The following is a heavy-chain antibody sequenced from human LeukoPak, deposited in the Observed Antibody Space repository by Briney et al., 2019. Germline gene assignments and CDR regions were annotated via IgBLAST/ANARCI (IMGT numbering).Heavy chain of an antibody. D-gene: IGHD3-3*01. Sequence: ASVKVSCKVSGYTFTELSMHWVRQAPAKGLEWVGGFALEDGETIYAQEFQGRVTMTEDTSTDTAYMKLSGLRSKDTAVYYWATGLDFGVVKEYYGMDVGGQGTTVTVSS. J-gene: IGHJ6*02. CDR1: GYTFTELS. V-gene: IGHV1-24*01. CDR2: FALEDGET. CDR3: ATGLDFGVVKEYYGMDV.